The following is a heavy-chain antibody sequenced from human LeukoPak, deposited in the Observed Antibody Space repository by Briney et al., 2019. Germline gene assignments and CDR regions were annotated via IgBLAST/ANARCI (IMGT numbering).Heavy chain of an antibody. V-gene: IGHV1-2*02. D-gene: IGHD6-19*01. CDR3: ARGEYVIAVAGTWRDY. J-gene: IGHJ4*02. CDR2: INPNSGGT. Sequence: GASVKVSCKASGYTFTGYYMHWVRQAPGQGLEWMGWINPNSGGTNYAQKFQGRVTMTRDTSISTAYMELSRLRSDDTAVYYCARGEYVIAVAGTWRDYWGQGTLVTVSS. CDR1: GYTFTGYY.